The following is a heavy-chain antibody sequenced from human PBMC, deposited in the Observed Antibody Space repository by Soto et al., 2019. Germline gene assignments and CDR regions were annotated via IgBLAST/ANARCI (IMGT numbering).Heavy chain of an antibody. J-gene: IGHJ4*02. D-gene: IGHD6-19*01. V-gene: IGHV3-23*01. CDR2: ISGGGGGT. CDR3: AKEGPPSGSGWASEY. CDR1: GFTFSSFG. Sequence: GGSLRLSCAASGFTFSSFGIHWVRQAPGKGLEWVSTISGGGGGTYYADPVKGRFTISRDNSKNTLHLQMNSLRAEDTAIYYCAKEGPPSGSGWASEYWGQGTRVTVSS.